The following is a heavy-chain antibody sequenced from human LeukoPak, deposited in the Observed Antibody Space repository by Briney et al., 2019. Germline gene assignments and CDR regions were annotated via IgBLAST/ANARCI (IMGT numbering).Heavy chain of an antibody. V-gene: IGHV1-69*13. J-gene: IGHJ4*02. D-gene: IGHD6-6*01. CDR3: ARGAPSVAAPGSFDF. CDR1: GGTFSSYA. CDR2: IIPIFGTA. Sequence: SVKVSCKASGGTFSSYAVSWVRQAPGQGLEWMGGIIPIFGTANYAQKFQGRVTITADESTNTAYMELSSLRSEDTAVYYCARGAPSVAAPGSFDFWGQGTLVTVFS.